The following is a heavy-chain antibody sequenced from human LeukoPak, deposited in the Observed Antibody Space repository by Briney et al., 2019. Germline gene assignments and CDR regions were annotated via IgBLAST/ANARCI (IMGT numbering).Heavy chain of an antibody. V-gene: IGHV4-34*01. J-gene: IGHJ4*02. CDR2: INHSGST. Sequence: PSETLSLTCAVYGGSFSGYYWSWIRQPPGKGLEWIGEINHSGSTNYNPSLKSRVTISVDTSKNQFSLKPSSVTAADTAVYYCARGLTRLYYYDSSGYFDYWGQGTLVTVSS. CDR1: GGSFSGYY. D-gene: IGHD3-22*01. CDR3: ARGLTRLYYYDSSGYFDY.